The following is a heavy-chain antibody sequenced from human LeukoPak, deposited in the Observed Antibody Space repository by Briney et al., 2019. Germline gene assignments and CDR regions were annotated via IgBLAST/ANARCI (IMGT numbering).Heavy chain of an antibody. CDR2: ISNNGGYT. CDR3: AKQLGYCSDGSCYFPY. V-gene: IGHV3-23*01. Sequence: GGSLRLSCAASGFTFSDYAMHWVRQAPGKGLEWVSAISNNGGYTYYADSVQGRFTISRDNSKSTLCLQMNSLRAEDTAVYYCAKQLGYCSDGSCYFPYWGQGTLVTVSS. D-gene: IGHD2-15*01. CDR1: GFTFSDYA. J-gene: IGHJ4*02.